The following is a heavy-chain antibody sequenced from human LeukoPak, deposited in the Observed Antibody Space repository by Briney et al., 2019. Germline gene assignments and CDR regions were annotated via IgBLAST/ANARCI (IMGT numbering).Heavy chain of an antibody. D-gene: IGHD2-21*01. CDR3: ARAYSRRGGLNWFDP. J-gene: IGHJ5*02. V-gene: IGHV4-34*01. CDR2: INHSGST. Sequence: SETLSVTCAVYGGTFSGYYWSWIRQPPGKRLEWIGEINHSGSTNYNPSLKSRVTISVDTSKNQFSLKLSFVTAADTAVYYCARAYSRRGGLNWFDPWGQGTLVTVSS. CDR1: GGTFSGYY.